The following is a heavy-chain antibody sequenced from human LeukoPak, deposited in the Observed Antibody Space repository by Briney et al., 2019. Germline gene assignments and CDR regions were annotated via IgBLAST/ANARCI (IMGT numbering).Heavy chain of an antibody. CDR3: ARMGGWEQSDYDGNPDF. CDR2: ISSYKGDT. V-gene: IGHV1-18*01. D-gene: IGHD4-23*01. CDR1: GYTFTNYG. Sequence: GASVKVSCKASGYTFTNYGISWVRQAPGQGLEWMGWISSYKGDTKYAQKYQGRVTMTTDTSTSTAYMELRSLRSDDTAVYYCARMGGWEQSDYDGNPDFWGQGTLVTVSS. J-gene: IGHJ4*02.